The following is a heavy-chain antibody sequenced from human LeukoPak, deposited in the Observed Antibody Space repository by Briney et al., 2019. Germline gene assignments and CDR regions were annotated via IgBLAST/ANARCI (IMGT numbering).Heavy chain of an antibody. Sequence: SETLSLTCTVSGGSVSSDRYYWSWIRQPPGKGLEWIGDFYYTGSTNYSPSLKSRVTISVDTPKNQFSLKLTSVTAADTAVYYCARGGLPLDYDFWSGYRSGFDYWGQGTLVTVSS. CDR3: ARGGLPLDYDFWSGYRSGFDY. CDR2: FYYTGST. J-gene: IGHJ4*02. D-gene: IGHD3-3*01. CDR1: GGSVSSDRYY. V-gene: IGHV4-61*01.